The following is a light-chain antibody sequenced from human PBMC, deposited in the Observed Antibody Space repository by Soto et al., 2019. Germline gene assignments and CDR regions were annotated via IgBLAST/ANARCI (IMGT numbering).Light chain of an antibody. CDR3: MQTLETPRT. V-gene: IGKV2-28*01. Sequence: DIVMTQSPLSLPVTPGEAASISCRSTQSLLYKKKNNYLNWYLQKPGKSPQLLFFLGSNRASGVPDRFSGSGSGTYFTLRISRVEAEDVGIYYCMQTLETPRTFGQGTKVEIK. CDR1: QSLLYKKKNNY. J-gene: IGKJ1*01. CDR2: LGS.